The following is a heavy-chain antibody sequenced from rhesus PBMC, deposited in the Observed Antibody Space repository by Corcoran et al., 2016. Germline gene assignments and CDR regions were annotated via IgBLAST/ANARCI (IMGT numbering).Heavy chain of an antibody. Sequence: EEQLVESGGGVVQPGGSLRLACAASGLTFSSYGMHWVRQAPAKGLEWVAVISLDECKKYYVDSLKARFTNSRDNSKNMLYLQMNNLKLEDAAVYYCARAPREYSGYSYRPYWYFDLWGPGTPITISS. V-gene: IGHV3-54*02. D-gene: IGHD5-42*01. J-gene: IGHJ2*01. CDR2: ISLDECKK. CDR3: ARAPREYSGYSYRPYWYFDL. CDR1: GLTFSSYG.